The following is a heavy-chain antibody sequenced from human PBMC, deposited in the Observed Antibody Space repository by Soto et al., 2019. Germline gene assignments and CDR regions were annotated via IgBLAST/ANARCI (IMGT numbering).Heavy chain of an antibody. CDR3: ARETMIKFGGAVDY. J-gene: IGHJ4*02. CDR2: ISYDGNNK. D-gene: IGHD3-16*01. CDR1: GFTFSSYA. Sequence: QVQLVESGGGVVQPGRSLRLSCAASGFTFSSYAVHWVRQAPGKGLEWVAIISYDGNNKYYADSVKGRFTISRDNSKNTLYLQMNSLRAEDTAVSYCARETMIKFGGAVDYWGQGTLVTVSS. V-gene: IGHV3-30*01.